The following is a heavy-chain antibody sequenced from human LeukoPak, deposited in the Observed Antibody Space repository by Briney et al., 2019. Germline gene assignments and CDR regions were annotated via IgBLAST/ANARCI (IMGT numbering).Heavy chain of an antibody. CDR1: GFTFSSYA. J-gene: IGHJ4*02. Sequence: PGGSLRLSCAASGFTFSSYAMSWVRQAPGKGLEWVSAISGSGGSTYYADSVKGRFTISRDNSKNTLYLQMNSLRAEDTAVYYCAKVPYYDFWSGYRTPTFDYWGQGTLVTVSS. CDR2: ISGSGGST. V-gene: IGHV3-23*01. CDR3: AKVPYYDFWSGYRTPTFDY. D-gene: IGHD3-3*01.